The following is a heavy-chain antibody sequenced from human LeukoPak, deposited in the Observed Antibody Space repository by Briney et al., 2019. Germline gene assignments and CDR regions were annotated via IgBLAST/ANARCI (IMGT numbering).Heavy chain of an antibody. D-gene: IGHD6-13*01. CDR2: IYYSGST. V-gene: IGHV4-59*01. Sequence: PSETLSLTCTVSGGSISSYYWSWIRQPPGKGLEWIGHIYYSGSTNYNPSLKSRVTISVDTSKNQFSLKLSSVTAADTAVYYCARIAASGTGHFDYWGQGTLVTVSS. J-gene: IGHJ4*02. CDR3: ARIAASGTGHFDY. CDR1: GGSISSYY.